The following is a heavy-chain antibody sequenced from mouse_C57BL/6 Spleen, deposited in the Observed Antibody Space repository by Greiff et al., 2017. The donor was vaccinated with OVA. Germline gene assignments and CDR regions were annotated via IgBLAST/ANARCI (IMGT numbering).Heavy chain of an antibody. J-gene: IGHJ2*01. CDR1: GYTFTSYW. V-gene: IGHV1-59*01. CDR2: IDPSDSYT. Sequence: QVQLQQPGAELVRPGTSVKLSCKASGYTFTSYWMHWVKQRPGQGLEWIGVIDPSDSYTNYNQKFKGKATLTVDTSSSTAYMQLSSLTSEDSAVYYCASYGVWGQGTTLTVSA. D-gene: IGHD1-1*02. CDR3: ASYGV.